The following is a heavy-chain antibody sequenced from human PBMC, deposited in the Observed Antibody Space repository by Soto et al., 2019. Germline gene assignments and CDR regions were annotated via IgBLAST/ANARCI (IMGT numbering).Heavy chain of an antibody. V-gene: IGHV1-3*01. CDR2: INAGNGNT. Sequence: ASVKVSCKASGYTFTSYAMHWVRQAPGQGLEWMGWINAGNGNTKYSQKFQGRVTITRDTSASTAYMELSSLRSEDTAVYYWARWPGYYAPETDYWGRGTLVTVS. J-gene: IGHJ4*02. CDR1: GYTFTSYA. D-gene: IGHD2-15*01. CDR3: ARWPGYYAPETDY.